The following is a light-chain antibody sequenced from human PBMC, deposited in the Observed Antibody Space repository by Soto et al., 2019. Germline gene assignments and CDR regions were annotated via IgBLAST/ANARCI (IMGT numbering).Light chain of an antibody. CDR1: QSVSIW. CDR2: DAS. V-gene: IGKV1-5*01. CDR3: QHYNGYPRA. Sequence: DIQMTQSPSTLSASVGDRVTITCRASQSVSIWLAWYQRKPGKAPNLLIYDASSLKSGVPSRFSGSGSGTEFTLTISSLQTDDFATYYCQHYNGYPRAFCQGTRVEIK. J-gene: IGKJ1*01.